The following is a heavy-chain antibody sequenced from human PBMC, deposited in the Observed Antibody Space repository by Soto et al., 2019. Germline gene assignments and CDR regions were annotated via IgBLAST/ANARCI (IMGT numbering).Heavy chain of an antibody. CDR3: TSDLLGPYSFDY. CDR1: GFTFSNAW. Sequence: GGSLRLSCAASGFTFSNAWMSWVRQAPGKGLEWVGRIKSKTDGGTTDYAAPVKGRFTISRDDSKNTLYLQMNSLKTEDTAVYYCTSDLLGPYSFDYWGQGTLVTVSS. CDR2: IKSKTDGGTT. D-gene: IGHD1-26*01. J-gene: IGHJ4*02. V-gene: IGHV3-15*01.